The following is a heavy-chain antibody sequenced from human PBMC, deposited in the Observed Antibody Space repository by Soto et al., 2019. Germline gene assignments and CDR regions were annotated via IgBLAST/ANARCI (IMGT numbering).Heavy chain of an antibody. CDR2: ISAYNGKT. CDR3: ARATQVDDFGSGYIDY. D-gene: IGHD3-3*01. Sequence: QVQLVQSGAAVKKPGASVKVSCKASGYTFTSYGISWVRQAPGQGLEWMGWISAYNGKTNYAQKLQGMVTMTTDTSTTTADMERRSLRSDDTAVYYCARATQVDDFGSGYIDYWGQGTLVTVSS. V-gene: IGHV1-18*01. CDR1: GYTFTSYG. J-gene: IGHJ4*02.